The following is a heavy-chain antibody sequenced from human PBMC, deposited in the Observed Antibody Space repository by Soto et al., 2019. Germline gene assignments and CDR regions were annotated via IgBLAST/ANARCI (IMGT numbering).Heavy chain of an antibody. CDR3: ARGGYQSRRIGYSFYGTDV. CDR2: ISPIFGTA. D-gene: IGHD2-15*01. Sequence: SVNVSCKASDYSCTNYGISRVRQAPGQGLEWMGGISPIFGTANYAQKYQGRVAITSDESTSTAYMELSSLSSEDTAEYYCARGGYQSRRIGYSFYGTDVWGQGTTVT. J-gene: IGHJ6*02. V-gene: IGHV1-69*13. CDR1: DYSCTNYG.